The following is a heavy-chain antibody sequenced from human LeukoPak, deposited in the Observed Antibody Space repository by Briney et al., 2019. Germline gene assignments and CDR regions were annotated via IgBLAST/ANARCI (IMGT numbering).Heavy chain of an antibody. CDR2: IYYSGTT. V-gene: IGHV4-59*08. Sequence: SETLSLTCTVSGGSISSYHWSWIRQPPGKGLEWIGYIYYSGTTNYNPSLKSRVTISVDTSKNQFSLRLSSVTAADTAVYYCARQLREYCSGGSCYRNWFDPWGQGTLVTVSS. J-gene: IGHJ5*02. CDR1: GGSISSYH. CDR3: ARQLREYCSGGSCYRNWFDP. D-gene: IGHD2-15*01.